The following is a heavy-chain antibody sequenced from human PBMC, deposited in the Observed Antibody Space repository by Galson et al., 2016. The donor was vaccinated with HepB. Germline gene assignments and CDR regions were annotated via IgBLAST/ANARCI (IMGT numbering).Heavy chain of an antibody. J-gene: IGHJ3*02. D-gene: IGHD2-21*02. V-gene: IGHV4-39*01. CDR1: GASLNRNAYY. CDR3: ARHRTYGDSPAAFEI. CDR2: IYYSGNT. Sequence: ETLSLTCTVSGASLNRNAYYWDWIRQPPGKGLEWIGTIYYSGNTYYNPSLKSRVTISVDTSKNQLSLKLSSVTAADTAVYYCARHRTYGDSPAAFEIWGQGTMVTVSS.